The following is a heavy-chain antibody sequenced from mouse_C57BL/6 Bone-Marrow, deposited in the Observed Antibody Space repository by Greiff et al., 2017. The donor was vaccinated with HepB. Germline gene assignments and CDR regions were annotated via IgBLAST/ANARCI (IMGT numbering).Heavy chain of an antibody. CDR1: GYTFTSYW. J-gene: IGHJ2*01. CDR2: IDPSDSYT. CDR3: ASNIAFGPYYSNYVYYFDY. V-gene: IGHV1-50*01. Sequence: QVQLQQPGAELVKPGASVKLSCKASGYTFTSYWMQWVKQRPGQGLEWIGEIDPSDSYTNYNQKFKGKATLTVDTSSSTAYMQLSSLTSEDSAVYYCASNIAFGPYYSNYVYYFDYWGQGTTLTVSS. D-gene: IGHD2-5*01.